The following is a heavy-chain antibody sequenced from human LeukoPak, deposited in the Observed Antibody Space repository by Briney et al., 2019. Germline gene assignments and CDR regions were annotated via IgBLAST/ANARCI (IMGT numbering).Heavy chain of an antibody. CDR1: GFTFSSYG. CDR2: IWYDGSNK. V-gene: IGHV3-33*01. D-gene: IGHD5-24*01. CDR3: ARGDGYNDAEYLQH. J-gene: IGHJ1*01. Sequence: GRSLRLSCAASGFTFSSYGMHWVRQAPGKSLEWGAVIWYDGSNKYYGDSVKGRFTSPRDNSKKTLYLQMNSLRVEDTAVYYCARGDGYNDAEYLQHWGQGTLVTVS.